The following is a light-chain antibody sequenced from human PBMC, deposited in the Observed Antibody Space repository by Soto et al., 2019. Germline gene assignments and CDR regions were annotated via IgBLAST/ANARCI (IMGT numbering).Light chain of an antibody. J-gene: IGKJ2*01. V-gene: IGKV1-33*01. CDR2: DAS. CDR1: HDISIY. Sequence: DVQMTHSPSSLSSSVGDIVTISCQASHDISIYLTWYQQKQGEAHNVLIYDASTLETGVPSRFSGSGSGTYFTFTISSLRPEDIAKSHCQQYENLPYTFGQGTKLDI. CDR3: QQYENLPYT.